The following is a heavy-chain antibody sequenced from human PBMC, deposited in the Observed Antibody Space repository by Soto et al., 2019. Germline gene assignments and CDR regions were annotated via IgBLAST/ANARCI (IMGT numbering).Heavy chain of an antibody. J-gene: IGHJ4*02. CDR3: ARGSIGDHDY. CDR2: IGGHTTNT. V-gene: IGHV3-23*01. CDR1: GFTFNIYA. D-gene: IGHD3-10*01. Sequence: EVQLFESGGGFVQPGASLRLSCVASGFTFNIYAMSWVRQAPGKGLEWVSAIGGHTTNTYYTDSVKGRFTISRDNSKNTVYLEMNSLRTADTAVYYCARGSIGDHDYWGQGILDTVSS.